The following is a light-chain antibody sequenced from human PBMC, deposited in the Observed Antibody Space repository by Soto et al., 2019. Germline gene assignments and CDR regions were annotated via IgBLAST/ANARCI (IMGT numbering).Light chain of an antibody. Sequence: EIVMTQSPATLSVSPGERVTLSCRASQSAISNLAWYQQKPGQTPRLLIYDASTGATGIAARFSASGSGTEFTLTISSLLSEDFAVYYCHQYYKWPLTFGGGTKVDIK. CDR3: HQYYKWPLT. J-gene: IGKJ4*01. V-gene: IGKV3-15*01. CDR1: QSAISN. CDR2: DAS.